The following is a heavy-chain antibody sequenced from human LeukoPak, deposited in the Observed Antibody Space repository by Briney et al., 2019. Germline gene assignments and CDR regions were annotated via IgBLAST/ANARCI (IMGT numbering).Heavy chain of an antibody. Sequence: ASVKVSCKASGYTFTSYDVNWVRQATGQGLEWMGWMNPNIGNTGYAQKFQARVTMTTNTSISTAYMELTSLTSEDTAVYYCASASSSWYSGYYYAMDVWGQGTTVTVSS. CDR2: MNPNIGNT. CDR1: GYTFTSYD. D-gene: IGHD6-13*01. CDR3: ASASSSWYSGYYYAMDV. V-gene: IGHV1-8*01. J-gene: IGHJ6*02.